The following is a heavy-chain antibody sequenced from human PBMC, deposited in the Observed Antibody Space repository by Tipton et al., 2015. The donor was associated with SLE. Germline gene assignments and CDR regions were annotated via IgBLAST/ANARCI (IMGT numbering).Heavy chain of an antibody. CDR3: ALQKDAVEA. J-gene: IGHJ3*01. Sequence: SLRLSCAVSGFPFNNYGMHWVRQAPGKGLEWVAVIWYDGSRKYYADSGKGRFTISRDFSKNTGFLERNSLGAEDAVFFYCALQKDAVEAWGPRTLVAVSS. CDR2: IWYDGSRK. CDR1: GFPFNNYG. V-gene: IGHV3-33*01.